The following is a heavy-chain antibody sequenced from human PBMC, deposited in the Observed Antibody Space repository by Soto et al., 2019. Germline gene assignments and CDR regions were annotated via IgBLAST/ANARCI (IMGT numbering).Heavy chain of an antibody. Sequence: LSLTCTVSGGSTSSSSYYWGWIRQPPGKGLEWIGSIYYSGSTYYNPSLKSRVTISVDTSKNQFSLKLSSVTAADTAVYYCARYDFWSGPDDYWGQGTLVTVSS. V-gene: IGHV4-39*01. CDR3: ARYDFWSGPDDY. CDR2: IYYSGST. D-gene: IGHD3-3*01. J-gene: IGHJ4*02. CDR1: GGSTSSSSYY.